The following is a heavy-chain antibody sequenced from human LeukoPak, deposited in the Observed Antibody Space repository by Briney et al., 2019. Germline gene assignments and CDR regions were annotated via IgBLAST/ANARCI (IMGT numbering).Heavy chain of an antibody. J-gene: IGHJ4*02. V-gene: IGHV1-8*01. CDR2: MNPNSGNT. CDR3: ARGLSQWLVSVIGY. D-gene: IGHD6-19*01. Sequence: ASVKVSCKASGYTFTSYDISWVRQATGQGLEWMGWMNPNSGNTGYAQKFQGRVTMTRNTSISTAYMELSSLRSEDTAVYYCARGLSQWLVSVIGYWGQGTLVTVSS. CDR1: GYTFTSYD.